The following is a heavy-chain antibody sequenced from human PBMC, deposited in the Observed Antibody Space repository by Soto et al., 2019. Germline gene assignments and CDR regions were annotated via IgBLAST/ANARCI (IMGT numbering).Heavy chain of an antibody. CDR3: ARIGNRIPPTFDY. V-gene: IGHV2-26*03. J-gene: IGHJ4*02. D-gene: IGHD3-10*01. CDR2: IFSNDEK. Sequence: GSGPTLVNPTETLPLTCTISGFSLSNGRMGVSWIRQPPGKALEWLAHIFSNDEKSYSTSLKSRLTISKDTSKSQVVLTMTNMDPVDTATYYCARIGNRIPPTFDYWGQGTLVTVSS. CDR1: GFSLSNGRMG.